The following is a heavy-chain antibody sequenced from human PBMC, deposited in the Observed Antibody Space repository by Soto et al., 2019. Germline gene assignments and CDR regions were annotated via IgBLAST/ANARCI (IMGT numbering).Heavy chain of an antibody. D-gene: IGHD1-26*01. Sequence: EVQLVESGGGLVQPGEALRLSCSVSGFTFSDYGVNWVRQAPGKGLEWISYISSGSDTIYYAESVQGRFTISRDDAKNSLFLQMNNLRNEDTAVYYCARVSKTWEDDYWGHGTLVTVSS. V-gene: IGHV3-48*02. CDR2: ISSGSDTI. CDR1: GFTFSDYG. J-gene: IGHJ4*01. CDR3: ARVSKTWEDDY.